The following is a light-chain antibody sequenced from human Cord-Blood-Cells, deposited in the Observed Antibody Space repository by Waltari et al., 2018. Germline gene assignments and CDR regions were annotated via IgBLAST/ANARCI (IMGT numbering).Light chain of an antibody. V-gene: IGKV4-1*01. CDR2: WAS. CDR3: QQYYSTLT. CDR1: QSVLYSSNNKNY. J-gene: IGKJ4*01. Sequence: DIVMTQSPDSLAVSLGERATINCKSSQSVLYSSNNKNYLAWYQQKPGQPPKLLIYWASTRESGVPDRVSGSGSGTDFTLTISSLQAEDVAVYYCQQYYSTLTFGGGTNVEIK.